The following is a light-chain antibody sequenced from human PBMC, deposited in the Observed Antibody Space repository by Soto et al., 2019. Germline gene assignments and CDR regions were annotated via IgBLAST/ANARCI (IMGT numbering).Light chain of an antibody. V-gene: IGKV3-15*01. J-gene: IGKJ2*01. CDR2: GAS. Sequence: EIVMTQSPATLSVSPGERATLSCRASQSVSSNLAWYQQKPGQGPRLLIYGASTRATSIPARFSGSGSGTAFTLTINSLQSEDFAVYYCQQYNKWPPYTFGQGTKLEIK. CDR3: QQYNKWPPYT. CDR1: QSVSSN.